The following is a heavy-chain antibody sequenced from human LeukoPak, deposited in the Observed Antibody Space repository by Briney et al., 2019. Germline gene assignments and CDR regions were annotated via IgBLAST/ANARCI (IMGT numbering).Heavy chain of an antibody. J-gene: IGHJ4*02. CDR1: EFSLRSYS. CDR2: FSGETNAT. CDR3: AKDSRRGYSYGQYYFDY. V-gene: IGHV3-NL1*01. D-gene: IGHD5-18*01. Sequence: GGSLRLSCAAFEFSLRSYSVNWVRQAPGKGLEWVSFFSGETNATYYADSVKGRFTISRDNSKNTLYLQMNSLRAEDTAVYYCAKDSRRGYSYGQYYFDYWGQGTLVTVSS.